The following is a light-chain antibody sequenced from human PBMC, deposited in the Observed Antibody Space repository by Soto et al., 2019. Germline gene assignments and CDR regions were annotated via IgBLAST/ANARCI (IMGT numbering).Light chain of an antibody. CDR3: QQSYSTPYT. CDR2: AAS. Sequence: DIQMTQSPSSLSASVGDRVTITCRASQSISSYLNWYQQKPGKAPKLLIYAASSLQSGVPSSFSDSGSGTDFTLTISSLQPEHFATYYCQQSYSTPYTFGRGTKLEIK. V-gene: IGKV1-39*01. CDR1: QSISSY. J-gene: IGKJ2*01.